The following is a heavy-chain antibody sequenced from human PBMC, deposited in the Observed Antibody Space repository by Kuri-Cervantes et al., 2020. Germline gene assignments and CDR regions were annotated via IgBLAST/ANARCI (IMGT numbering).Heavy chain of an antibody. D-gene: IGHD3-10*01. Sequence: GSLRLSCTVSGGSISSYYWSWIRQPPGKGLEWIGYIYYSGSTNYNPSLKSRVTISVDTSKYQFSLKLSSVTAADTAVYYCASSGSSTFDYWGQGTLVTVSS. CDR3: ASSGSSTFDY. J-gene: IGHJ4*02. V-gene: IGHV4-59*01. CDR2: IYYSGST. CDR1: GGSISSYY.